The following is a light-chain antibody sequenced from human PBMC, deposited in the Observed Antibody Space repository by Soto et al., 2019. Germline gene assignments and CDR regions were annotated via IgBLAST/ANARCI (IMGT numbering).Light chain of an antibody. J-gene: IGLJ3*02. CDR2: DDH. Sequence: QSVLTQPPSVSAAPGQKVTIACSGSSSNIGIDYVSWYQHIPGTAPKLLIYDDHYRPSGIPDRFSGSKSGTSATLDIAGLQTGDEADYYCGTWDSSLSAVVFGGGTKRTVL. CDR3: GTWDSSLSAVV. CDR1: SSNIGIDY. V-gene: IGLV1-51*01.